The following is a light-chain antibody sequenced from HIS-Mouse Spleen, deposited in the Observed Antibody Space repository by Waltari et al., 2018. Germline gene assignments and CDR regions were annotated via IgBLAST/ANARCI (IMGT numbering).Light chain of an antibody. CDR3: YSTDSSGNHRV. Sequence: SYELTQPPSVSVSPGQTARITCSGDALPKKYAYWYQQKSGQAPVLVIYEDSKRPSGIPERFSGSSSGTMATLTINGAQVADEADYYCYSTDSSGNHRVFGGGTKLTVL. V-gene: IGLV3-10*01. CDR2: EDS. CDR1: ALPKKY. J-gene: IGLJ2*01.